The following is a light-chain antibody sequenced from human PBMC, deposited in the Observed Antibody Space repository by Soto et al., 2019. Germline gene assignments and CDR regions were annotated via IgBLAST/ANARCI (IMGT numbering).Light chain of an antibody. CDR2: DVS. V-gene: IGLV2-14*03. CDR1: SSDVGAYNY. J-gene: IGLJ2*01. CDR3: SSYTTSRNVV. Sequence: QSALTQHASVSGSPGQSITISCTGTSSDVGAYNYVSWYQQHPGKVPKVMIFDVSSRPSGVSNRFSGSKSGNTASLTISGLQAEDEADYYCSSYTTSRNVVFGGGTKLTVL.